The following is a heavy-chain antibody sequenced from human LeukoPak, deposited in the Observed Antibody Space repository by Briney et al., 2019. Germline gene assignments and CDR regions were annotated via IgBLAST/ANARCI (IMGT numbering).Heavy chain of an antibody. V-gene: IGHV3-30*18. CDR3: AKWRTAMDY. CDR1: GFTFSSYG. D-gene: IGHD2-21*02. CDR2: ISYDGSNK. Sequence: AGSLRLSCAASGFTFSSYGMHWVRQAPGKGLEWVAVISYDGSNKYYADSVKGRFTISRDNSKNTLYLQMNSLRAEDTAVYYCAKWRTAMDYWGQGTLVTVSS. J-gene: IGHJ4*02.